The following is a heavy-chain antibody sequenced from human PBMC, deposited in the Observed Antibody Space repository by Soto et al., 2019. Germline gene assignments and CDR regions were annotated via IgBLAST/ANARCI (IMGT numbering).Heavy chain of an antibody. CDR3: ARDFSTTNHSIVVISATGAFDI. Sequence: ASVKVSCKAAGYTFTSYTMHWVRQDPGQRLEWMGWIDAGNGNTRYSQKFQGRVTITRDTSASTAHMELSSLGSEDTAVYYCARDFSTTNHSIVVISATGAFDIWGQGTMVTVSS. D-gene: IGHD2-2*01. J-gene: IGHJ3*02. CDR1: GYTFTSYT. V-gene: IGHV1-3*01. CDR2: IDAGNGNT.